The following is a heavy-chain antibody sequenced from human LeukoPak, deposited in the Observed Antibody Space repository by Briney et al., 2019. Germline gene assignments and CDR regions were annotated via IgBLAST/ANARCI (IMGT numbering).Heavy chain of an antibody. J-gene: IGHJ1*01. CDR2: IIPILGIA. CDR3: ARQDSSGYSY. D-gene: IGHD3-22*01. V-gene: IGHV1-69*04. CDR1: GYTFTSYG. Sequence: SVKVSCKASGYTFTSYGISWVRQAPGQGLEWMGRIIPILGIANYAQKFQGRVTITADKSTSTAYMELSSLRSEDTAVYYCARQDSSGYSYWGQGTLVTVSS.